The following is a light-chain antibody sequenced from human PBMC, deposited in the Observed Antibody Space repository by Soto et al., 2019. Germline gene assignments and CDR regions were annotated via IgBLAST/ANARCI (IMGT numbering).Light chain of an antibody. V-gene: IGLV2-11*01. CDR3: CSYAGSYTYV. CDR2: DVS. CDR1: SSDIGDDDY. J-gene: IGLJ1*01. Sequence: QSALTQPSSLSGSPGQSVTISCTGTSSDIGDDDYVSWYQQHPGKAPKLMIYDVSKRPTGVPDRFSGYKSGNTASLTISGLQAEDEADYYFCSYAGSYTYVFGTGTKLNVL.